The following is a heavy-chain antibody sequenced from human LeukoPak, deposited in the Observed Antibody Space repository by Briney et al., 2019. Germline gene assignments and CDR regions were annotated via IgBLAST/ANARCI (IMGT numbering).Heavy chain of an antibody. CDR3: ARDPAYYYDSSGYYYEDY. V-gene: IGHV4-61*02. D-gene: IGHD3-22*01. CDR2: IYTSGST. J-gene: IGHJ4*02. Sequence: SETLSLTCTVSGGSISSGSYYWSWIRQPAGKGLEWIGRIYTSGSTNYNPSLKSRVTISVDTSKNQFSLKLSSVTAADTAVYYCARDPAYYYDSSGYYYEDYWGQGTLVTVSS. CDR1: GGSISSGSYY.